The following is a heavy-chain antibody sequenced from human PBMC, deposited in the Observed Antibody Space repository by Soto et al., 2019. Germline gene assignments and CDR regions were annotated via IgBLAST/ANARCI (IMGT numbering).Heavy chain of an antibody. CDR1: GYTFTGYD. CDR3: ARSTESDGWIGPDY. Sequence: ASVKVSCKTSGYTFTGYDMHWVRPAPGQGLEWMGWINPNSGGTNYAQKFQGRVTMTRDTSISTAYMELSRLGSDDTAVYYCARSTESDGWIGPDYWGHGTLDTVSS. J-gene: IGHJ4*01. D-gene: IGHD5-18*01. CDR2: INPNSGGT. V-gene: IGHV1-2*02.